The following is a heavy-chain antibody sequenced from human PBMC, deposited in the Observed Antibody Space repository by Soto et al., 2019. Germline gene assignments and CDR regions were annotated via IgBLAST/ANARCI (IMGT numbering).Heavy chain of an antibody. V-gene: IGHV3-64D*06. CDR2: ISSNGGST. CDR3: VKNLMLGAIPQGLDY. Sequence: GGSLRLSCSASGFTFSSYAMHWVRQAPGKGLEYVSAISSNGGSTYYADSVKGRFTISRDNSKNTLYLHMSSLRAEDTAVYYWVKNLMLGAIPQGLDYWGQGTLV. D-gene: IGHD1-26*01. CDR1: GFTFSSYA. J-gene: IGHJ4*02.